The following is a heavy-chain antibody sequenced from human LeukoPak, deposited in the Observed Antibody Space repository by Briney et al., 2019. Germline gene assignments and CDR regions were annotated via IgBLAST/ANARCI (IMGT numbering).Heavy chain of an antibody. D-gene: IGHD6-6*01. CDR1: GFTFSSYS. CDR3: AKGHFASSSFFDV. V-gene: IGHV3-21*04. Sequence: GALRLSCAASGFTFSSYSMNWVRQAPGKGLEWVSSISSSSSYIYYADSVKGRFTISRDNAKNSLYLQMNSLRVEDTATYYCAKGHFASSSFFDVWGQGTLVTVSS. J-gene: IGHJ4*02. CDR2: ISSSSSYI.